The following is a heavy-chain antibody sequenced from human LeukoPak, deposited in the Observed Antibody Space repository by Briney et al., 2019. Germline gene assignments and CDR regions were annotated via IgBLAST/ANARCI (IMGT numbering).Heavy chain of an antibody. CDR1: GFTFSSYA. D-gene: IGHD2-15*01. Sequence: GGSLRLSCAASGFTFSSYAMSWVRQAPGKGLEWVSAISGSGGSTYYADSVKGRFTISRDNSKNTLYLQMNSLRAEDTAVYYCAKDPSPGEVVVVATRNWFDPWGQGTLVTVSS. CDR3: AKDPSPGEVVVVATRNWFDP. CDR2: ISGSGGST. V-gene: IGHV3-23*01. J-gene: IGHJ5*02.